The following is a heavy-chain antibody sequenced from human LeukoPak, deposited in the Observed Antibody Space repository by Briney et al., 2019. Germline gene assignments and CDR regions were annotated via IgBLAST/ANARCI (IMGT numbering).Heavy chain of an antibody. D-gene: IGHD3-22*01. Sequence: PGGSLRLSCAASGFTFDDYGMSWVRQAPGKGLEWVSGINWNGGSTGYADSVKGRFTISRDNAKNSLYLQMNSLRAEDTALYHCARGGYYYDSSGYYYDYWGQGTLVTVSS. V-gene: IGHV3-20*01. CDR2: INWNGGST. CDR3: ARGGYYYDSSGYYYDY. J-gene: IGHJ4*02. CDR1: GFTFDDYG.